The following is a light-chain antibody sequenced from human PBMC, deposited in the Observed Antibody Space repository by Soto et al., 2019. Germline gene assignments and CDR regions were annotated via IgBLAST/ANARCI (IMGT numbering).Light chain of an antibody. V-gene: IGLV2-14*01. CDR2: EVS. CDR3: SSYTSSSNYV. Sequence: QSVLTQPASVSLSPGQSITISCTGTSSDVGGYNYVSWYQQHPDKAPKLMIYEVSNRPSGVSNRFSGSKSGNTASLTISGLQAEDEADYYCSSYTSSSNYVFGTGTKVTVL. J-gene: IGLJ1*01. CDR1: SSDVGGYNY.